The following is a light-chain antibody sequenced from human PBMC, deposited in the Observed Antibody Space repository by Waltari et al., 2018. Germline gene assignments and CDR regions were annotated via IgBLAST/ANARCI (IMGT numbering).Light chain of an antibody. Sequence: DIEMTQSPSSLSASVGDRVTITCRASQDIRTYLAWYQQKPGKVPAHLICDASTLQSGVPSRFSGRGSGTEFTLTITSLQPEDVATYFCQGYDTAPRTFGQGTKVE. CDR3: QGYDTAPRT. V-gene: IGKV1-27*01. CDR2: DAS. CDR1: QDIRTY. J-gene: IGKJ1*01.